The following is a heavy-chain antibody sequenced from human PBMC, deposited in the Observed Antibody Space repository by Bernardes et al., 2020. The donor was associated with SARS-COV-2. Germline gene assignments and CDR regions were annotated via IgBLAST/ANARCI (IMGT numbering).Heavy chain of an antibody. CDR2: ICNDGNNK. D-gene: IGHD6-19*01. J-gene: IGHJ4*02. CDR3: ARLPVAAKTLVDY. CDR1: GFSFSKHS. Sequence: GGSLRLSCVASGFSFSKHSMHWVRQPPGEGLEWVAVICNDGNNKYYAESVTGRFTISRDSSKNTLYLQMNSLTAADTAVYYCARLPVAAKTLVDYWGQGTLVTVSS. V-gene: IGHV3-33*01.